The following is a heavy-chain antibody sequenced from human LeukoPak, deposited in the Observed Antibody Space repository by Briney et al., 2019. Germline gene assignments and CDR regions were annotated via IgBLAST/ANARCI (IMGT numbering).Heavy chain of an antibody. J-gene: IGHJ2*01. D-gene: IGHD2-2*01. Sequence: ASVKVSCKASGYTFTSYGISWVRQAPGQGLEWMGWISAYNGNTIYAQKLQGRVTMTTDTSTSTAYMELRSLRSDDTAVYYCARGAAIFKVIRSDYDFYWYFDLWGRGTLVTVSS. CDR3: ARGAAIFKVIRSDYDFYWYFDL. CDR1: GYTFTSYG. V-gene: IGHV1-18*01. CDR2: ISAYNGNT.